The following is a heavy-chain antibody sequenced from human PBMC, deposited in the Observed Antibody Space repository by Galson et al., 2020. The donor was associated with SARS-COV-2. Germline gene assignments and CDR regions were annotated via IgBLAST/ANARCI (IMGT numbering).Heavy chain of an antibody. Sequence: SVKVSCKASGGTFSSYAISWVRQAPGLGLEWMGGIIPIFGTANYAQKFQGRVTITADESTSTAYMELSSLRSEDTAVYYCARDPRYDFWSGYYSYWGQGTLVTVSS. CDR2: IIPIFGTA. J-gene: IGHJ4*02. D-gene: IGHD3-3*01. CDR3: ARDPRYDFWSGYYSY. V-gene: IGHV1-69*13. CDR1: GGTFSSYA.